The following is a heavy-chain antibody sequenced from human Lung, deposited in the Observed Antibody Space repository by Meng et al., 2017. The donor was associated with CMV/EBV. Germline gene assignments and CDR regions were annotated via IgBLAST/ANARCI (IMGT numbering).Heavy chain of an antibody. CDR1: GGAFSIYS. J-gene: IGHJ5*02. CDR2: IIPILGVT. CDR3: AKNRGRYCSGGSCYSYGYFVP. D-gene: IGHD2-15*01. V-gene: IGHV1-69*10. Sequence: SXXVSCKASGGAFSIYSISWVRQAPGQGLEWMGGIIPILGVTNYAQKFQGRVTITADKSTSTAYMELSSLRSQDTAVYYCAKNRGRYCSGGSCYSYGYFVPWGRETXVTVSS.